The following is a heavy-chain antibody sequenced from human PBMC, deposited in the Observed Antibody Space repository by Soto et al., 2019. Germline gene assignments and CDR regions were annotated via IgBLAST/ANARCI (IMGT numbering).Heavy chain of an antibody. CDR1: GDTFSSYA. CDR3: ARGVVPAANEEYYFEY. Sequence: QVQLVQSGAEVKKPGSSVKVSCKASGDTFSSYAISWVRQAPGQGLEWMGGIIPIFGTANYAQKLQGRVTITADESTSTDYIDLSSLRSEDTAVYYCARGVVPAANEEYYFEYWGQGTLVTVYS. CDR2: IIPIFGTA. J-gene: IGHJ4*02. V-gene: IGHV1-69*01. D-gene: IGHD2-2*01.